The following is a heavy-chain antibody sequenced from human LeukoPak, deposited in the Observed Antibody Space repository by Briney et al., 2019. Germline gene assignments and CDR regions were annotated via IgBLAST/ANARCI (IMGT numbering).Heavy chain of an antibody. V-gene: IGHV3-23*01. J-gene: IGHJ3*02. CDR2: ISGSGDST. D-gene: IGHD3-10*01. CDR3: AKDHDYYASGPI. CDR1: GFIFSNYA. Sequence: GGSLRLSCAVSGFIFSNYAMNWVRQAPGKGLEWVSAISGSGDSTYYADSVKGWFTISRDNSKNTLSLQMNSLRAEDTAVYYCAKDHDYYASGPIWGQGTMVTVSS.